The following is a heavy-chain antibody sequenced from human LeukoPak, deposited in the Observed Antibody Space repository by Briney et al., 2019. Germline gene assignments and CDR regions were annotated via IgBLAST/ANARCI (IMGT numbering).Heavy chain of an antibody. J-gene: IGHJ5*02. CDR3: ARDPDDYGDDGWFDP. Sequence: ASVTVSRKPSGYTFTVYYMHWVRQAPGQGIEWMGWINPNSGGTNYAQKFQGRVAITRDTSIRTACMELSRLRSDHTAVYYCARDPDDYGDDGWFDPWGQGTLVTVSS. V-gene: IGHV1-2*02. CDR2: INPNSGGT. CDR1: GYTFTVYY. D-gene: IGHD4-17*01.